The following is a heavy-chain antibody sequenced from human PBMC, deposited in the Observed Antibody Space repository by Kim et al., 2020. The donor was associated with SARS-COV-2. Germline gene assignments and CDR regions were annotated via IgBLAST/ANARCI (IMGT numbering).Heavy chain of an antibody. CDR1: GFTVSSNY. CDR2: IYSGGST. J-gene: IGHJ4*02. CDR3: ARTLPEDYYDSSGFDY. V-gene: IGHV3-53*01. Sequence: GGSLRLSCAASGFTVSSNYMSWVRQAPGKGLEWVSVIYSGGSTYYAASVKGRFTISSDDSKNTLYLQMNSLRAEDTAVYYCARTLPEDYYDSSGFDYWGQGTLVTVSS. D-gene: IGHD3-22*01.